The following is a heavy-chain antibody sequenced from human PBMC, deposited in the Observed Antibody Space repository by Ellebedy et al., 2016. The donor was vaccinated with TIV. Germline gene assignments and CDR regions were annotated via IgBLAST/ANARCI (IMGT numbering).Heavy chain of an antibody. CDR2: ISSASSTI. CDR1: GFTFSSFS. D-gene: IGHD2-2*01. V-gene: IGHV3-48*04. J-gene: IGHJ4*02. Sequence: GGSLRLSCAASGFTFSSFSMNWVRQAPGKGLEWVSYISSASSTIYYAGSVRGRFTVSRDNAKDSLYLQMNSLRAEDTAVYYCARDWTTAATLYYFDYWGQGTLVTVSS. CDR3: ARDWTTAATLYYFDY.